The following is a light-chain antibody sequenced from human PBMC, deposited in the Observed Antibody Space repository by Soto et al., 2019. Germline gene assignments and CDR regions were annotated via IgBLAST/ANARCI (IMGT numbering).Light chain of an antibody. V-gene: IGLV1-40*01. CDR1: STNIGAGYG. CDR2: GNT. J-gene: IGLJ1*01. Sequence: QSVLTQPPSVSGAPGQRVSISSTGSSTNIGAGYGVHWYQLRPGTAPKLLIVGNTIRHSGVPDRFSASTSRTSASLAITGLQAEDEGDYYCQSYDSTLSARYVFGTGTKLTVL. CDR3: QSYDSTLSARYV.